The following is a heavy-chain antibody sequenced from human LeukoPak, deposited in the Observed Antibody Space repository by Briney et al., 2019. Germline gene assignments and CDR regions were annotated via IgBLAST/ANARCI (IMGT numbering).Heavy chain of an antibody. Sequence: GGSLRLSCAASGFTFSNYGMSWVRQAPGKGLEWVSAISGSGGNTYYADSVKGRFTIPRDNSKNTLYLQMNSLRAEDTAVYYCAKDDGGSYYIYYYYMDVWGKGTTVTI. CDR1: GFTFSNYG. V-gene: IGHV3-23*01. J-gene: IGHJ6*03. CDR3: AKDDGGSYYIYYYYMDV. CDR2: ISGSGGNT. D-gene: IGHD3-16*01.